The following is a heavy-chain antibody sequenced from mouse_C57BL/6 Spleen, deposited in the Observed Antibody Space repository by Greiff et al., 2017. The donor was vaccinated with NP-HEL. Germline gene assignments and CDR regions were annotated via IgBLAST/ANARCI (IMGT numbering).Heavy chain of an antibody. V-gene: IGHV1-64*01. J-gene: IGHJ3*01. CDR2: IHPNSGST. CDR1: GYTFTSYW. Sequence: QVQLQQSGAELVKPGASVKLSCKASGYTFTSYWMHWVKQRPGQGLEWIGMIHPNSGSTNYNEKFKSKATLTVDKSSSTAYMQLSSLTSEDSAVYYCARSGYSNYEGFAYWGQGTLVTVSA. D-gene: IGHD2-5*01. CDR3: ARSGYSNYEGFAY.